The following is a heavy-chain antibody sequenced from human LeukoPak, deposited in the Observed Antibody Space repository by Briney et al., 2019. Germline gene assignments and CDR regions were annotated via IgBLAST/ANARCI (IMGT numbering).Heavy chain of an antibody. V-gene: IGHV3-53*01. CDR1: GFTVSSNY. J-gene: IGHJ4*02. CDR3: ARDLYVSSGYYLVD. Sequence: PGGSLRLSCAASGFTVSSNYMSWVRQAPGKGLEWVSVIYSGGSTYYADSVKGRFTISRDNSKNTLYLQMNSLRAEDTAVYYCARDLYVSSGYYLVDWGQGTLVTVSS. D-gene: IGHD3-22*01. CDR2: IYSGGST.